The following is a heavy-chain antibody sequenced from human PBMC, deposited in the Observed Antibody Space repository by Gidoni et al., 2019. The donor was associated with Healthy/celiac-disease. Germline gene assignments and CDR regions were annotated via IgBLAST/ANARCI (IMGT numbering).Heavy chain of an antibody. Sequence: VRKPGESLKISCKGSGYSFTSYWIGWVRQMPGKGLEWMGIIYPGDSDTRYSPSFQGQVTISADKSISTAYLQWSSLKSSDTAMYYCARGMYYYCSGSYYYLRGWAYYYGMDVWGQGTTVTVSS. CDR3: ARGMYYYCSGSYYYLRGWAYYYGMDV. CDR1: GYSFTSYW. J-gene: IGHJ6*02. V-gene: IGHV5-51*01. CDR2: IYPGDSDT. D-gene: IGHD3-10*01.